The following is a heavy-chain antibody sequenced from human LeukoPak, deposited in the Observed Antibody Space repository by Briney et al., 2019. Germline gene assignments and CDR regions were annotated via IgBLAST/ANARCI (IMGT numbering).Heavy chain of an antibody. D-gene: IGHD3-9*01. CDR2: ITGSGGST. V-gene: IGHV3-23*01. J-gene: IGHJ4*02. Sequence: AGGSLRLSCAASGFTFSNYAMSWVRQAPGKGLEWVSAITGSGGSTYYANSVKGRFPISRDNSKNTLYLQMTSLRAEDTAIYSCAKWGDYDVFTGYYDAYYWGQGTLVTVSS. CDR3: AKWGDYDVFTGYYDAYY. CDR1: GFTFSNYA.